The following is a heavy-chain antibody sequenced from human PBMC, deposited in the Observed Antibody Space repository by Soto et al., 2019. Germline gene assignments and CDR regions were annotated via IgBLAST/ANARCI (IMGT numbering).Heavy chain of an antibody. V-gene: IGHV1-69*13. CDR2: IIPIFGTA. CDR1: WGTFSSYA. CDR3: ARVGYYDSSGYYPSNWFDP. D-gene: IGHD3-22*01. J-gene: IGHJ5*02. Sequence: SVKVSCKASWGTFSSYAISWVRQGRGQGLEWMGGIIPIFGTANYAQKFQGRVTITADESTSTAYMELSSLRSEDTAVYYCARVGYYDSSGYYPSNWFDPWGQGTLVTVSS.